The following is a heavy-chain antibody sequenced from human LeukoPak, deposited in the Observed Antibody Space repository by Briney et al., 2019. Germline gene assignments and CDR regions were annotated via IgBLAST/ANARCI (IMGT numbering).Heavy chain of an antibody. Sequence: GGSLRLSCAASGFTFSTYWMSWVRQAPGKGLEWVANINEDGSEKYYVDSVKGRFTISRDNARNSLYVQMSSLRPEDTAVYYCTRTSGDPFDYWGQGTLATVSS. J-gene: IGHJ4*02. D-gene: IGHD4-17*01. CDR2: INEDGSEK. V-gene: IGHV3-7*01. CDR1: GFTFSTYW. CDR3: TRTSGDPFDY.